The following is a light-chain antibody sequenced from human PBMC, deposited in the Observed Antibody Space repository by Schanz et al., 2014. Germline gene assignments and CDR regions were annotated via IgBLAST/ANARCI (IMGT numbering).Light chain of an antibody. CDR2: GAS. Sequence: EIVMTQSPATLSVSPGERATLSCRASQSVSSNLAWYQQKPGQAPRLLIYGASSRATGIPDRFSSSGSGTEFTLTISSLQSEDFAVYYCQQYNDWPPLYTFGQGTKLDMK. CDR1: QSVSSN. V-gene: IGKV3D-15*01. J-gene: IGKJ2*01. CDR3: QQYNDWPPLYT.